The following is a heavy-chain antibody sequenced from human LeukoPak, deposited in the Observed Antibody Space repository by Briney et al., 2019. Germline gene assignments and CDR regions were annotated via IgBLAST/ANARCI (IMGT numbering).Heavy chain of an antibody. CDR2: IWFDGSNK. CDR1: GFTFSSYG. D-gene: IGHD3-22*01. V-gene: IGHV3-33*01. Sequence: GRSLRLSCAASGFTFSSYGMHWVRQAPGKGLEWVAIIWFDGSNKYYADFVKGRFTISRDNSKNTLYLQMSSLRAEDTAVYYCARVYDISAYYFHAFDIWGQGTMVTVSS. J-gene: IGHJ3*02. CDR3: ARVYDISAYYFHAFDI.